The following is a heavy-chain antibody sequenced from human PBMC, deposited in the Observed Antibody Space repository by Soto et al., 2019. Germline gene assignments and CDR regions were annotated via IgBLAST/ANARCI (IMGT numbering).Heavy chain of an antibody. CDR1: GYTFTGYY. Sequence: QVQLVQSGAEVKKPGASVKVSCKASGYTFTGYYMHWVRQAPGQGLEWMGWINPNSGGTNYAQKFQGWVTMTRDTSISTAYMELSRLRSDDTAVYYCARGGSEQLVQGGYGMDVWGQGTTVTVSS. CDR2: INPNSGGT. J-gene: IGHJ6*02. CDR3: ARGGSEQLVQGGYGMDV. V-gene: IGHV1-2*04. D-gene: IGHD6-6*01.